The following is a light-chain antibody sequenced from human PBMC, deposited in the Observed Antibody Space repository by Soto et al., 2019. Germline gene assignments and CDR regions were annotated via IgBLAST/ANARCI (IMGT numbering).Light chain of an antibody. CDR3: QQYNNWPYT. Sequence: EIVMTQSPATLSVSPGERAALSCRASQSVSSNFAWYQQKPGQAPRLLIYGASTRATGIPARFSGSGSGTVFTSTISSLQSEDGGDYYGQQYNNWPYTFGQGTKLEIK. V-gene: IGKV3-15*01. CDR2: GAS. CDR1: QSVSSN. J-gene: IGKJ2*01.